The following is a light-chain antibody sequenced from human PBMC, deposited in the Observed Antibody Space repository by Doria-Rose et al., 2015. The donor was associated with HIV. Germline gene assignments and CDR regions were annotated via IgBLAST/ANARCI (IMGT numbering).Light chain of an antibody. Sequence: DIRLTQSPESLGMSLGERATLNCKSNQSLLYTSKNYLAWYQQKPGQRPKLLIYWASTRQSVVPARFSGSGSGTDFTLTISSLEAEDVAVYYSQQYYDTPSFGPGTTVDIK. CDR3: QQYYDTPS. CDR1: QSLLYTSKNY. J-gene: IGKJ3*01. CDR2: WAS. V-gene: IGKV4-1*01.